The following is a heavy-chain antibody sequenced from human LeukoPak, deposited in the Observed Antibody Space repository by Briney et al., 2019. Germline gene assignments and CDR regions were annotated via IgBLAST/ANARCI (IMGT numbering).Heavy chain of an antibody. CDR3: ARDRYSAGDY. J-gene: IGHJ4*02. CDR2: IKSDGSIT. D-gene: IGHD2-21*01. CDR1: GFTFSGYW. V-gene: IGHV3-74*01. Sequence: GGSLRLSCAASGFTFSGYWMQRVRQAPGKGLVWVSRIKSDGSITTYADSVEGRFTISRDNAKNTLYLQMNSLRAEDTAVYYCARDRYSAGDYWGQGTLVTVSS.